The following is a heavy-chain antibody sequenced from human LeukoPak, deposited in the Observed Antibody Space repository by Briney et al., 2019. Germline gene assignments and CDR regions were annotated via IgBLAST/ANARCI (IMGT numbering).Heavy chain of an antibody. J-gene: IGHJ6*02. Sequence: GGSPRVTRAASGFTFSSYCMHWVRQAPGKGLVWVSRINSDGSSTSYADSVKGRFTISRDNAKNTLYLQMNSLRAEDTAVYYCARDKYSSSWYSSYYYYGMHVWGQGTTVTVSS. CDR3: ARDKYSSSWYSSYYYYGMHV. V-gene: IGHV3-74*01. CDR1: GFTFSSYC. CDR2: INSDGSST. D-gene: IGHD6-13*01.